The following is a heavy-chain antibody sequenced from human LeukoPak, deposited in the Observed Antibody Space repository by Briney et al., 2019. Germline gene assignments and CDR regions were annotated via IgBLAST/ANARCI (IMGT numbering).Heavy chain of an antibody. CDR2: ISASGGRT. D-gene: IGHD3-10*01. J-gene: IGHJ4*02. CDR1: GFTFSTSA. V-gene: IGHV3-23*01. CDR3: ARDPVSATGSYYFGS. Sequence: GGSLRLSCAASGFTFSTSAMSWVRQTPEKGLQWVAAISASGGRTYYSDSVKGHFTISRDNSNNTLYLQMDSLRAEDSAVYFCARDPVSATGSYYFGSWGQGTLVTVSP.